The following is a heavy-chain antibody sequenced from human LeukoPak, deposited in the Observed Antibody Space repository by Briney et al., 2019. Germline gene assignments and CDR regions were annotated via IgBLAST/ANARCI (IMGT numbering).Heavy chain of an antibody. V-gene: IGHV3-74*01. CDR3: ARDVLEGAFDY. CDR2: INSDGSST. Sequence: GGSLRFSCAASGFTFSSYWMHWVRQAPGKGLVWVSRINSDGSSTNYADSVKGRFTISRDNAKNTLYLQMNSLRAEDTAVYYCARDVLEGAFDYWGQGTLVTVSS. J-gene: IGHJ4*02. D-gene: IGHD3-16*01. CDR1: GFTFSSYW.